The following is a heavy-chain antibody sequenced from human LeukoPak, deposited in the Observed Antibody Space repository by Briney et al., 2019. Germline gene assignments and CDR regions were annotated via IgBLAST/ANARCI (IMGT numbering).Heavy chain of an antibody. CDR2: MNPNSGNT. D-gene: IGHD2-2*01. J-gene: IGHJ5*02. CDR3: ARDGVRSSTSQKGLNWFDP. CDR1: GYTFTSYD. Sequence: GASVKVSCKASGYTFTSYDINWVRQATGQGLEWMGWMNPNSGNTGYAQKFQGRVTMTRDTSTSTVYMELSSLRSEDTAVYYCARDGVRSSTSQKGLNWFDPWGQGTLVTVSS. V-gene: IGHV1-8*01.